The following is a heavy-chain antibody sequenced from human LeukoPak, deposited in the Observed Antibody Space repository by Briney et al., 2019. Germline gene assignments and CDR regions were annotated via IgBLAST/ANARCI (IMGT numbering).Heavy chain of an antibody. D-gene: IGHD4-17*01. Sequence: GRSLRLSCAASGFTFSSYAMHWVRQAPGKGLEWVAVISYDGSNKYYADSVKGRFTISRDNSKNTLYLQMNSLRVEDTAVYYCATRFSYCDYDYWGQGALVTVSS. CDR3: ATRFSYCDYDY. V-gene: IGHV3-30*14. J-gene: IGHJ4*02. CDR1: GFTFSSYA. CDR2: ISYDGSNK.